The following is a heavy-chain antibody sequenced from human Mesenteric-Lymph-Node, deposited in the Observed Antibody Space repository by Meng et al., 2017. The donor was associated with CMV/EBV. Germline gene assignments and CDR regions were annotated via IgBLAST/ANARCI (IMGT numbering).Heavy chain of an antibody. CDR2: VNHSGST. D-gene: IGHD3-3*01. J-gene: IGHJ4*02. CDR3: ARNRFFWSGFDS. CDR1: NGSFSDYY. V-gene: IGHV4-34*01. Sequence: LICEGYNGSFSDYYGSWIRQSPGQGLEWIGEVNHSGSTNYNASLKSRVTISADTSKSQFSLRLSAVTAADTAVYYCARNRFFWSGFDSWGQGTLVTVSS.